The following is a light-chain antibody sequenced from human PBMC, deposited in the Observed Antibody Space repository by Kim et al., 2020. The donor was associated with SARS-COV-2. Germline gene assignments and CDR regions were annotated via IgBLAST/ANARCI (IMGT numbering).Light chain of an antibody. CDR3: QTWGTGIWV. V-gene: IGLV4-69*01. J-gene: IGLJ3*02. Sequence: QLVLTQSPSASASLRAPVKLTCTLSSGHSSNAIAWHQQQPEKGPRYLMQVNRDGSHSKGDGIPDRFSGSSSGAERYLTISSLQSDDEADYYCQTWGTGIWVFGGGTKLTVL. CDR1: SGHSSNA. CDR2: VNRDGSH.